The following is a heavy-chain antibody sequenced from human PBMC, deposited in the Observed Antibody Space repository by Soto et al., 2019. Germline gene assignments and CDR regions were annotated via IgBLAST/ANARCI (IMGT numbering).Heavy chain of an antibody. CDR2: ISGSGGST. V-gene: IGHV3-23*01. CDR1: GFTFSSYA. Sequence: GGSLRLSCAASGFTFSSYAMSWVRQAPGKGLEWVSAISGSGGSTYYADSVKGRFTISRDNSKNTLYLQMNSLRAEDTAVYYCAKERYLDHDCRCYLFDHWGQGTLVTVSS. D-gene: IGHD3-22*01. CDR3: AKERYLDHDCRCYLFDH. J-gene: IGHJ4*02.